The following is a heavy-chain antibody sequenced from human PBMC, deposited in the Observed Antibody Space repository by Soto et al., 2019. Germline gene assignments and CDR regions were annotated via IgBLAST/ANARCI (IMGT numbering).Heavy chain of an antibody. CDR2: IYHSGST. D-gene: IGHD6-19*01. J-gene: IGHJ4*02. CDR1: GGSISSYY. Sequence: SETLSLTCTVSGGSISSYYWSWIRQPPGKGLEYIGYIYHSGSTNYNPSLKGRVTISLDTSKNQFSLRLSSVTAADTAVYYCARDTGGGSGWLLGYWGQGTLVTVSS. CDR3: ARDTGGGSGWLLGY. V-gene: IGHV4-59*01.